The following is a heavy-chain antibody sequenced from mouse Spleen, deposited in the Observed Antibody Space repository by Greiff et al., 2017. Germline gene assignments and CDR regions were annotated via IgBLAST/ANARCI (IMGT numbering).Heavy chain of an antibody. Sequence: EVQRVESGGGLVKLGGSLKLSCAASGFTFSSYAMSWVRQTPEKRLEWVATISSGGGNTYYPDSVKGRFTISRDNAKNTLYLQMSSLKSEDTAMYYCARRGFYYFDYWGQGTTLTVSS. CDR3: ARRGFYYFDY. V-gene: IGHV5-9-3*01. CDR1: GFTFSSYA. J-gene: IGHJ2*01. CDR2: ISSGGGNT.